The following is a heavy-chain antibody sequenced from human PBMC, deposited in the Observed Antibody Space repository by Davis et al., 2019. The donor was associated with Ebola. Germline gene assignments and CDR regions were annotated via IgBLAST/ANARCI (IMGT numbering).Heavy chain of an antibody. J-gene: IGHJ3*02. V-gene: IGHV1-2*06. D-gene: IGHD3/OR15-3a*01. CDR3: ARAGLGLRDDAFDI. Sequence: ASVKVSCKASGYTFTDYYLHWVRQAPGQGPEWMGRINPYSGGTNYAQKFQGRVTMTRDTSISTAYMELSRLRSDDTAVYYCARAGLGLRDDAFDIWGQGTMVTVS. CDR2: INPYSGGT. CDR1: GYTFTDYY.